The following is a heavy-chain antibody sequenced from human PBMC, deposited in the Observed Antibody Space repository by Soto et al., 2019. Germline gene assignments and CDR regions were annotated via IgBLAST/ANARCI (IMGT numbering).Heavy chain of an antibody. Sequence: SVKVSCKASGFTFTSSAVRWVRQARGQRLEWIGWIVVGSGNTNYAQKFQERVTITRDISTSTAYMELSSLRSEDTAVYYCAALGSDYPGAGFYYYFDYWGQGTLVTVSS. J-gene: IGHJ4*02. CDR1: GFTFTSSA. V-gene: IGHV1-58*01. CDR3: AALGSDYPGAGFYYYFDY. D-gene: IGHD3-9*01. CDR2: IVVGSGNT.